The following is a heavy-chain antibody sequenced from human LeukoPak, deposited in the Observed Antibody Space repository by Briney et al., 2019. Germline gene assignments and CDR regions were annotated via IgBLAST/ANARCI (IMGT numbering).Heavy chain of an antibody. CDR1: GFTFSSYS. Sequence: GGSLRLSCAASGFTFSSYSMNWVRQAPGKGLEWVSSISSSSSYIYYADSVKGRFTISRDNAKNSLYLKMNSLSAEDTAVYYCATFGGYDPFFDYWGQGTLVTVSS. D-gene: IGHD5-12*01. V-gene: IGHV3-21*01. J-gene: IGHJ4*02. CDR2: ISSSSSYI. CDR3: ATFGGYDPFFDY.